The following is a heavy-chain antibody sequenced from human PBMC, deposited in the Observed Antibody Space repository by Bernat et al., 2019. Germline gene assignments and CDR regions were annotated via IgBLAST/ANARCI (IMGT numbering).Heavy chain of an antibody. J-gene: IGHJ4*02. CDR2: GGSRSSYT. Sequence: GGGGGGPGGARGRAGAACGCSVGGYRMSWVRRAPGRGLGGVSYGGSRSSYTTYADSVRGRFPISRDTAKNSLYLQMNSLRAEDTAVYYCARDVRDSSGGYLEYFDYWGQGTLVTVSS. CDR3: ARDVRDSSGGYLEYFDY. D-gene: IGHD6-19*01. CDR1: GCSVGGYR. V-gene: IGHV3-11*05.